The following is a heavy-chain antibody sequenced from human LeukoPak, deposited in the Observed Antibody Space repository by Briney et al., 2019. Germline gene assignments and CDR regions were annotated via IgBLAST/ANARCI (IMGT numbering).Heavy chain of an antibody. CDR3: ARGYRGYSNFLDFDY. CDR2: INPNSGGT. V-gene: IGHV1-2*02. D-gene: IGHD4-11*01. Sequence: ASVKVSCKASGGTFSSYAISWVRQAPGQGLEWMGWINPNSGGTNYAQKFQGRVTMTRDTSISTAYMELSRLRSDDTAVYYCARGYRGYSNFLDFDYWGQGTLVTVSS. CDR1: GGTFSSYA. J-gene: IGHJ4*02.